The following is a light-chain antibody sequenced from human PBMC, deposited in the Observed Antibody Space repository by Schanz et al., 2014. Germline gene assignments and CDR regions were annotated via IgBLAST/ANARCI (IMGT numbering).Light chain of an antibody. V-gene: IGKV4-1*01. J-gene: IGKJ2*01. CDR3: QQYYSIPYT. Sequence: DIVMPQSPDSLPVSLGERATINCKSSQSVLYTSNNKNYLAWYQHKPGQPPKLLIYWASTRESGVPDRFSGSGSGTDFTLTISSLQAEDVAVYYCQQYYSIPYTFGQGTKLEIK. CDR2: WAS. CDR1: QSVLYTSNNKNY.